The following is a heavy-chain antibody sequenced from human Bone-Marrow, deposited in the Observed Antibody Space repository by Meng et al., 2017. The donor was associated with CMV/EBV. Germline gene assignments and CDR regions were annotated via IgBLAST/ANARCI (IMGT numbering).Heavy chain of an antibody. CDR3: ARRGGSHSRDAFDI. CDR1: GFTFSSYS. D-gene: IGHD1-26*01. V-gene: IGHV3-21*04. CDR2: ISSSSSYI. Sequence: ETLSLTCAASGFTFSSYSMNWVRQAPGKGLEWGSSISSSSSYIYYADSVKGRFTISRDNAKNSLYLQMNSLRAEDTAVYYCARRGGSHSRDAFDIWGQGTMVAVSS. J-gene: IGHJ3*02.